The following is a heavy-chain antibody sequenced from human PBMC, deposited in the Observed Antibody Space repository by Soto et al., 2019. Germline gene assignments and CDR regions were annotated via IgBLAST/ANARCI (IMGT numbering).Heavy chain of an antibody. CDR1: GGSISSYY. CDR2: IYYSGST. V-gene: IGHV4-59*08. Sequence: SETLSLTCTVSGGSISSYYWSWSRQPPGKGLEWIGYIYYSGSTNYNPSLKSRVTISVDTSKSQFSLKLSSVTAADTAVYYCARIAVGMGFDYWGQGTLVTVSS. D-gene: IGHD6-19*01. J-gene: IGHJ4*02. CDR3: ARIAVGMGFDY.